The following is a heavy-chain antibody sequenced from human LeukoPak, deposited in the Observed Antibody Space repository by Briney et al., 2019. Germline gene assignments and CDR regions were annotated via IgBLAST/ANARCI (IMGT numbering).Heavy chain of an antibody. CDR3: AKWRIAAAGPYYYGMDV. CDR2: ISGSGGST. D-gene: IGHD6-13*01. J-gene: IGHJ6*02. CDR1: GFTFSSYA. Sequence: PGGSLRLSCADSGFTFSSYAMSWVRQAPGKGLEWVSAISGSGGSTNYADSVKGRFTISRDNSKNTLYLQMNSLRAEDTAVYYCAKWRIAAAGPYYYGMDVWGQGTTVTVSS. V-gene: IGHV3-23*01.